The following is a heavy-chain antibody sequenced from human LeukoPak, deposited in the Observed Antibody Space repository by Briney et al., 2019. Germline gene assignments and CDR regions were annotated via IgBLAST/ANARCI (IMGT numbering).Heavy chain of an antibody. J-gene: IGHJ6*02. CDR2: IYYSGST. V-gene: IGHV4-59*08. CDR3: ARHSGYSSSPKDLYYYYGMDV. D-gene: IGHD6-6*01. CDR1: GGSISSYY. Sequence: SETLSLTCTVSGGSISSYYWSWIRRPPGKGLEWIGYIYYSGSTNYNPSIKSRVTISVDTSKNQFSLKLSSVTAADTAVYYCARHSGYSSSPKDLYYYYGMDVWGQGTTVTVSS.